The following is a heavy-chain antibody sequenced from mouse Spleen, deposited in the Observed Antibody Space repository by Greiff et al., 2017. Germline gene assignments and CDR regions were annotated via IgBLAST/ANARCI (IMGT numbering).Heavy chain of an antibody. D-gene: IGHD1-1*02. V-gene: IGHV10-3*01. J-gene: IGHJ1*01. CDR3: VRDSGNCYFDV. CDR2: IRSKSSTYAT. CDR1: GFTFNTYA. Sequence: EVKLEESGGGLVQPKGSLKLSCAASGFTFNTYAMHWVRQAPGKGLEWVARIRSKSSTYATYYADSVKDSFTISRDDSQSMLYLQMNNLKTEDTAMYYCVRDSGNCYFDVWGAGTTVTVSS.